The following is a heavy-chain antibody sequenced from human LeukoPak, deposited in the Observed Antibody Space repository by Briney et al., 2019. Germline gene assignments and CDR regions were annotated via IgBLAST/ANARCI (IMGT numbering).Heavy chain of an antibody. Sequence: ASVKVSCKASGGTFRSYAISWVRQAPGQGLEWMGWINPNRGGTNYAQKFQGRVTMTRDTSISTAYMELSRLRSDDTAVYYCAREANDSSGYYPKHDAFDIWGQGTMVTVSS. CDR2: INPNRGGT. CDR1: GGTFRSYA. J-gene: IGHJ3*02. D-gene: IGHD3-22*01. CDR3: AREANDSSGYYPKHDAFDI. V-gene: IGHV1-2*02.